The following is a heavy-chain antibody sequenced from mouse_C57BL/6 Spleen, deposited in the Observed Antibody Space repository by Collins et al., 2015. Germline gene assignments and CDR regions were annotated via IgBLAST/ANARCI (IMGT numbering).Heavy chain of an antibody. Sequence: HGLECIVEILPGSSSTYYNENFKGKATFTADTSSNTAYMQLSSLTTEDSAIYYCAREGAYDGYYGGAMDYWGQGTSVTVSS. D-gene: IGHD2-3*01. CDR3: AREGAYDGYYGGAMDY. CDR2: ILPGSSST. V-gene: IGHV1-9*01. J-gene: IGHJ4*01.